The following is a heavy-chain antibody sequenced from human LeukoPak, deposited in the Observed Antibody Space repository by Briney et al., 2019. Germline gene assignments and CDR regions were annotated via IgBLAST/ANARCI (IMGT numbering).Heavy chain of an antibody. CDR3: ARDLGISGWYAPPLGYFDY. D-gene: IGHD6-19*01. CDR2: INPKSAGT. CDR1: GYTFTGYC. Sequence: ASVKVSCKASGYTFTGYCMHWVRQAPGQGLEWMGWINPKSAGTNYAQKFQGRVTMTRDTSISTTYMELSRLRSDDTAVYYCARDLGISGWYAPPLGYFDYWGQGTLVTVSS. V-gene: IGHV1-2*02. J-gene: IGHJ4*02.